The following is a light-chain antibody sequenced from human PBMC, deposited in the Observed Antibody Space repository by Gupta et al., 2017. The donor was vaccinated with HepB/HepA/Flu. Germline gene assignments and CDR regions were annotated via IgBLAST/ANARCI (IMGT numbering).Light chain of an antibody. J-gene: IGLJ2*01. CDR3: AACDDTLSGPVV. Sequence: SVLTHPPSGSGTPGQRVTISCSGISSKLGSNYVYLYQKPPRTATKLLLYMNNQRPSWFPDRFSCSKSGTSTSLAISGLRSEDEADYYCAACDDTLSGPVVFGGGTKLTVL. V-gene: IGLV1-47*01. CDR2: MNN. CDR1: SSKLGSNY.